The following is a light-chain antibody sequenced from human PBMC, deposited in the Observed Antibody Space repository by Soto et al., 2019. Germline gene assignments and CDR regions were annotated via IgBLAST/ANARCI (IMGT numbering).Light chain of an antibody. CDR2: DAS. J-gene: IGLJ2*01. V-gene: IGLV2-14*03. CDR3: SSFAGRSTPGVV. CDR1: YSDIGGYKH. Sequence: QSALTQPASVSASPGQSITISCIGTYSDIGGYKHVSWYQQHPGKAPKLIIYDASSRPSGISNRFSASKSANTASLTISGLQADDEADYYCSSFAGRSTPGVVFGGGTKLTVL.